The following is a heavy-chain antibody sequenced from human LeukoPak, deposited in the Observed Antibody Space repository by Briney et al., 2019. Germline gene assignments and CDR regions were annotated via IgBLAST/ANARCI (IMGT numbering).Heavy chain of an antibody. Sequence: PGRSLRLSCAASGFTFSSYGMHWVRQAPGKGLEWVAVISYDGSNKYYADSVKGRFTISRDNSKNTLYLQMNSLRAEDTAVYYCARSATIAVFRYGMDVWGQGTTVTVSS. D-gene: IGHD5-24*01. CDR2: ISYDGSNK. CDR1: GFTFSSYG. J-gene: IGHJ6*02. CDR3: ARSATIAVFRYGMDV. V-gene: IGHV3-30*03.